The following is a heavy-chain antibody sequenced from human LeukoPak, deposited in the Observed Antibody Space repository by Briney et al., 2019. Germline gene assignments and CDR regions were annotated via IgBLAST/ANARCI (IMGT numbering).Heavy chain of an antibody. D-gene: IGHD1-1*01. CDR2: IKEDGTEK. J-gene: IGHJ4*02. Sequence: PGGSLRLSCAGSGFTFSDFWMTWVRQTPGKGLEWVANIKEDGTEKNPVDSVKGRFTISRDNTKNLPFLEMNNLRGDDTAIYYCVRGSRPGGAMGLYHNLDYWGQGTLVAVSS. CDR1: GFTFSDFW. CDR3: VRGSRPGGAMGLYHNLDY. V-gene: IGHV3-7*01.